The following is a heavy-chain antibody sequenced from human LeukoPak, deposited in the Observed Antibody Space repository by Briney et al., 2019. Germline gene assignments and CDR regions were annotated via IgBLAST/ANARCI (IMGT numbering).Heavy chain of an antibody. D-gene: IGHD4-11*01. CDR1: GGSISSSSYY. CDR2: IYYSGST. Sequence: SETLSLTCTVSGGSISSSSYYWGWIRQPPGKGLEWIGSIYYSGSTYYNPSLESRVTISVDRSENQFSLKLSSVTAADTAVYYCARTHSNYIDYWGQGTLVTVSS. V-gene: IGHV4-39*07. J-gene: IGHJ4*02. CDR3: ARTHSNYIDY.